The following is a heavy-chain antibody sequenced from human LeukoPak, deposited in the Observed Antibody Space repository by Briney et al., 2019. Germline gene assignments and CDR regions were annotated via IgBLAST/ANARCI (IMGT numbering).Heavy chain of an antibody. CDR3: ARYYIEGRCFDY. Sequence: ASVTVSCRASGYTFTGYYIHWVRQARGQGLEWVGWINPNSCDTNYAQKFQGRVTITRDTSIRTAYMELSRLTSDDTAMYYCARYYIEGRCFDYWGQGTLVTVSS. D-gene: IGHD3-10*01. J-gene: IGHJ4*02. CDR2: INPNSCDT. CDR1: GYTFTGYY. V-gene: IGHV1-2*02.